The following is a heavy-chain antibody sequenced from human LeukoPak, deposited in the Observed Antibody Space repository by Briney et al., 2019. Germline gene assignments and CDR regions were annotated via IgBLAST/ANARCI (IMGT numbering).Heavy chain of an antibody. D-gene: IGHD3-22*01. J-gene: IGHJ4*02. CDR2: IYPGDSDT. V-gene: IGHV5-51*01. CDR1: GYSFTSYW. CDR3: ARSSDSSGYYDYFDY. Sequence: GESLKISCKGSGYSFTSYWIGWVRPMPGKGLEWMAVIYPGDSDTKYSPSFQGHITISADRSSTTPYLQWSSLKASDTAIYYCARSSDSSGYYDYFDYWGQGTLVTVSS.